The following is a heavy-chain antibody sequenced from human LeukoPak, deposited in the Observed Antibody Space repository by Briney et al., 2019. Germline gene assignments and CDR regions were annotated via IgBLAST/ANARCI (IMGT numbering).Heavy chain of an antibody. Sequence: GGSLRLSCAASGFTFSSYAMSWVRQAPGKGLEWVSAISGSGGSTYYADSVKGRFTISRDNSKNTLYLQMNSLRAEDTAVYCCATRYCSSTSCLVYFDYWGQGTLVTVSS. D-gene: IGHD2-2*01. V-gene: IGHV3-23*01. J-gene: IGHJ4*02. CDR1: GFTFSSYA. CDR2: ISGSGGST. CDR3: ATRYCSSTSCLVYFDY.